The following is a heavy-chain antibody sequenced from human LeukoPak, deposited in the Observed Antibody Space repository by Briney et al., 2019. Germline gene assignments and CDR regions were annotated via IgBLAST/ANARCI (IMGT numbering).Heavy chain of an antibody. D-gene: IGHD3-3*01. J-gene: IGHJ4*02. CDR3: ARDGVVLRFFDY. CDR1: GGSISSSSYY. Sequence: SETLSLTCTVSGGSISSSSYYWGWIRQPPGKGLEWIGSIYYSGSTYYNPSLKSRVTISVDTSKNQFSLKLSSVTAADTAVYYCARDGVVLRFFDYWGQGTLVTVSS. V-gene: IGHV4-39*07. CDR2: IYYSGST.